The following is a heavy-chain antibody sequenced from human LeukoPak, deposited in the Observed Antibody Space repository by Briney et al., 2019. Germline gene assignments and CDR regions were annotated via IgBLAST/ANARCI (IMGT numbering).Heavy chain of an antibody. Sequence: PGGSLRLSCAASGFTFSSYAMSWVRRAPGKGLEWVANIKQDGSQKYYVDSVKGRFTISRDNAKNSLYLQMNSLRAEDTAVYYCARVEGPWGQGTLVTVSS. CDR1: GFTFSSYA. CDR2: IKQDGSQK. J-gene: IGHJ4*02. CDR3: ARVEGP. V-gene: IGHV3-7*03.